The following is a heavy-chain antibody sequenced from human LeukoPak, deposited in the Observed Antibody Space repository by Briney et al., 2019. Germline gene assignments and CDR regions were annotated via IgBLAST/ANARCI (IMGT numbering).Heavy chain of an antibody. CDR3: VRGRYSSGWFKDKNWFDP. J-gene: IGHJ5*02. D-gene: IGHD6-19*01. V-gene: IGHV4-61*02. Sequence: SQTLSLTCTVSRGSITRGSYYWTWIRQPAGKGLEWIGRIYTSGSTNYNPSLKSRLTISLDTSKNQFSLKLSSVTAADTAVYYCVRGRYSSGWFKDKNWFDPWGQGIPVTVSS. CDR2: IYTSGST. CDR1: RGSITRGSYY.